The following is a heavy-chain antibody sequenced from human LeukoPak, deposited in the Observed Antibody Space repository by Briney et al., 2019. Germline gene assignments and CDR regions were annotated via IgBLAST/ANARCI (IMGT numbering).Heavy chain of an antibody. Sequence: GGSLRLSCAASGFTFSSYWMSWVRQAPGKGLEWVANIKQDGSEKYYVDSVKGRFTISRDNAKNSLYLQMNSLRAEDTAVYYCARTYAYDATGDRGHWGQGTLVTVSS. J-gene: IGHJ4*02. V-gene: IGHV3-7*01. CDR2: IKQDGSEK. CDR1: GFTFSSYW. CDR3: ARTYAYDATGDRGH. D-gene: IGHD3-16*01.